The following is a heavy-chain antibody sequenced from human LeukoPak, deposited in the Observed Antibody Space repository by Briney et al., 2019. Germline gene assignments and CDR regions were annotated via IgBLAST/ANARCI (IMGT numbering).Heavy chain of an antibody. CDR2: IKQDGSEK. Sequence: QTGGSLRLSCAASGFTFSSYWMSWVRQAPGKGLEWVANIKQDGSEKYYVDSVKGRFTISRDNAKNSLYLQMNSLRAEDTVVYYCARGGGTYYYDSSGYYYYWGQGTLVTVSS. V-gene: IGHV3-7*04. CDR3: ARGGGTYYYDSSGYYYY. CDR1: GFTFSSYW. J-gene: IGHJ4*02. D-gene: IGHD3-22*01.